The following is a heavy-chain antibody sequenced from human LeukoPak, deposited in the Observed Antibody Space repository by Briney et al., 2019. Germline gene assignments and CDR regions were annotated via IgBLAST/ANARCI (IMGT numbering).Heavy chain of an antibody. CDR3: ARETRAGNWFDP. Sequence: GGSLRLSCAASGFTFSSYAMSWVRQAPGEGLEWVSAISGSGGSTYYADSVKGRFTISRDNSKNTLYLQMNSLRAEDTAVYYCARETRAGNWFDPWGQGTLVTVSS. J-gene: IGHJ5*02. CDR2: ISGSGGST. V-gene: IGHV3-23*01. CDR1: GFTFSSYA. D-gene: IGHD6-13*01.